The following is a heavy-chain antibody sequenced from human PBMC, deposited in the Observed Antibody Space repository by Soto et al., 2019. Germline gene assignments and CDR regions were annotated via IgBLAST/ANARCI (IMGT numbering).Heavy chain of an antibody. Sequence: GGSLKLSCAASGFTFRNYGMNWVRQAPGKGLEWVSYIGLGSSTKYYADSVEGRFTISRDNAKNSLYLQMNSLRAEDTAVYYCARDQLYYNDISGRPLNAFDVWGQGTMVTVSS. CDR2: IGLGSSTK. D-gene: IGHD3-22*01. CDR3: ARDQLYYNDISGRPLNAFDV. J-gene: IGHJ3*01. CDR1: GFTFRNYG. V-gene: IGHV3-48*01.